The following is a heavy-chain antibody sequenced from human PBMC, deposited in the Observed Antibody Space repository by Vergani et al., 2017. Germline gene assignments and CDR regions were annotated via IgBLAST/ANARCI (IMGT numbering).Heavy chain of an antibody. CDR3: SRGAFSYSSSWQNDY. CDR1: GYTFTSYG. J-gene: IGHJ4*02. D-gene: IGHD6-13*01. Sequence: QVQLVQSGAEVKKPGASVKVSCKASGYTFTSYGISWVRQAPGQGLEWMGWISAYNGNTNYAQKLQGRVTMTTDTSTSTAYMELRSLRSVDTAGYYGSRGAFSYSSSWQNDYWGQGTLVTVSS. CDR2: ISAYNGNT. V-gene: IGHV1-18*01.